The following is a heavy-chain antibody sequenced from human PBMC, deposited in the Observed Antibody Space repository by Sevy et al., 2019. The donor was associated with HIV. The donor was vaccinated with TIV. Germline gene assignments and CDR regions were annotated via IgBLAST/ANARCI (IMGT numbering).Heavy chain of an antibody. V-gene: IGHV3-23*01. CDR1: GFTFNTHA. J-gene: IGHJ6*02. D-gene: IGHD2-2*01. Sequence: GGSLRLSCTASGFTFNTHAMTWVRQAPGKGPEWVSVISGPGLSTYYADSVKGRFTISRDNSQNTLYLQMNSLRAEDTAVYYCARAVRSGQLLSGMDVWGQGTTVTVSS. CDR2: ISGPGLST. CDR3: ARAVRSGQLLSGMDV.